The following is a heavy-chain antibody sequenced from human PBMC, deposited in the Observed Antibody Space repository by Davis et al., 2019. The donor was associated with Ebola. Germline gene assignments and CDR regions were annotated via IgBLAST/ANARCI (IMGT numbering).Heavy chain of an antibody. V-gene: IGHV3-23*01. J-gene: IGHJ4*02. CDR2: ISGSGGST. CDR3: AKGSSSWYLFDY. CDR1: GFTFSSYA. D-gene: IGHD6-13*01. Sequence: GESLKISCAASGFTFSSYAMSWVRQAPGKGLEWVSAISGSGGSTYYADSVKGRFTISRDNSKNTLYLQMNSLRAEDTAVYYCAKGSSSWYLFDYWGQGTLVTVSS.